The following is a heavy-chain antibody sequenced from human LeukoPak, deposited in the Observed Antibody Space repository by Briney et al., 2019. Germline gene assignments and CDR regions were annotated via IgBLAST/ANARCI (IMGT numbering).Heavy chain of an antibody. Sequence: GGSLRLSCTASGFTFGDYAMSWVRQAPGKGLEWVGFIRSKAYGGTTEYAASVKGRFTISRDDSKSIAYLQMNSLKTEDTAVYYCTRGIAAVFEYYFDYWGQGTLVTVSS. D-gene: IGHD6-6*01. CDR3: TRGIAAVFEYYFDY. CDR1: GFTFGDYA. J-gene: IGHJ4*02. CDR2: IRSKAYGGTT. V-gene: IGHV3-49*04.